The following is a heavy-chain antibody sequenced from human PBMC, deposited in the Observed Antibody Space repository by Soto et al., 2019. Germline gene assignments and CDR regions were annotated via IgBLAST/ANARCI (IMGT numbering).Heavy chain of an antibody. Sequence: SYWISWARQMPGKGLEWMGRIDPSDSYTNYSPSFQGHVTISADKSISTAYLQWSSLKASDTAMYYCARSSGDSSSWYGTSYYYYGMDVWGQGTTVTVSS. CDR1: SYW. V-gene: IGHV5-10-1*01. CDR3: ARSSGDSSSWYGTSYYYYGMDV. CDR2: IDPSDSYT. D-gene: IGHD6-13*01. J-gene: IGHJ6*02.